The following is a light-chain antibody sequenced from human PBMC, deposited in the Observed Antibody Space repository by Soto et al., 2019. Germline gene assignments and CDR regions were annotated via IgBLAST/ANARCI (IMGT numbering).Light chain of an antibody. CDR2: GNS. CDR3: QSYDSSLSGYV. J-gene: IGLJ1*01. CDR1: SSNIGAGYD. Sequence: QSVLTQPPSESGAPGQRVTISCTGSSSNIGAGYDVHWYQQLPGTAPKLLIYGNSKRPSGVPDRFSGSKSGTSASLAITGLQAEDEADYYCQSYDSSLSGYVFGTGTKVTVL. V-gene: IGLV1-40*01.